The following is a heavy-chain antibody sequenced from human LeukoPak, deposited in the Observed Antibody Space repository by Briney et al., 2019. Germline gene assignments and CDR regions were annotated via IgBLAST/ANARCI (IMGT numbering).Heavy chain of an antibody. V-gene: IGHV1-46*01. CDR3: ARDSDNYYDSSSYPIFDY. D-gene: IGHD3-22*01. Sequence: GASVKVSCKASGYTFTSYYMHWVRQAPGQGLEWMGIINPSGGSTSYAQKFQGRVTMTTDTSTSTAYMELRSLRSDDTAVYYCARDSDNYYDSSSYPIFDYWGQGTLVTVSS. CDR2: INPSGGST. CDR1: GYTFTSYY. J-gene: IGHJ4*02.